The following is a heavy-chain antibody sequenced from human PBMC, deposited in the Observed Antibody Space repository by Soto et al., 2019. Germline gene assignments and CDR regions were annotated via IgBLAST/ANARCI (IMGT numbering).Heavy chain of an antibody. D-gene: IGHD5-12*01. Sequence: SETLSLTCAVSGGSLSSSNWWSWVRQPPGRGLEWIGVIYHGGSTNYNPSLNSRVTISVDTSKNQFSLTVTSVTAADTAVYYCARRIVAKETFDYWGQGTLVTVSS. CDR2: IYHGGST. CDR3: ARRIVAKETFDY. CDR1: GGSLSSSNW. J-gene: IGHJ4*02. V-gene: IGHV4-4*02.